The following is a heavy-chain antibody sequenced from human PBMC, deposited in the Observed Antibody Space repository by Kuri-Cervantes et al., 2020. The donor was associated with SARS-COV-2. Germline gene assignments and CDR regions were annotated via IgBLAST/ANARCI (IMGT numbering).Heavy chain of an antibody. Sequence: LRLSCTVSGGSISSGSYYWSWIRQPAGKGLEWIGHIYTSGSTNYNPALKSRVTISVDTSKNQFSLKLSSVTAADTAVYYCARDIAAAGTGFDYWGQGTLVTVSS. CDR3: ARDIAAAGTGFDY. D-gene: IGHD6-13*01. V-gene: IGHV4-61*09. CDR2: IYTSGST. CDR1: GGSISSGSYY. J-gene: IGHJ4*02.